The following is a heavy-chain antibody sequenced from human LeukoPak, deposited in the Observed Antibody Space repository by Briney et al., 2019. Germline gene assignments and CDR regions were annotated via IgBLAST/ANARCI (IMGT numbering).Heavy chain of an antibody. D-gene: IGHD1-26*01. Sequence: SETLSLTCTVSGYSISGGYYWGWIRQPPGKGLEWIGSIYRSGSTYYNPSLKSRVTISVDTSKNQFSPKLSSVTAADTAVYYCARDAPYIVGAHDAFDIWGRGAMVTVSS. V-gene: IGHV4-38-2*02. CDR2: IYRSGST. CDR1: GYSISGGYY. CDR3: ARDAPYIVGAHDAFDI. J-gene: IGHJ3*02.